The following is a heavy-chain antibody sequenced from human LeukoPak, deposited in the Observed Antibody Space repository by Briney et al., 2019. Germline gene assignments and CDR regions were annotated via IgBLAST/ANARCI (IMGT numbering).Heavy chain of an antibody. J-gene: IGHJ3*02. CDR1: GGSFSGYY. CDR3: AAPNYDFWSGYSDAFDI. CDR2: INHSGST. Sequence: SETLSLTCAVYGGSFSGYYWSWIRQPPGKGLEWIGEINHSGSTNYNPSLKSRVTISVDTSKNQFSLKLSSVTAADTAVYYCAAPNYDFWSGYSDAFDIWGQGTMVTVSS. D-gene: IGHD3-3*01. V-gene: IGHV4-34*01.